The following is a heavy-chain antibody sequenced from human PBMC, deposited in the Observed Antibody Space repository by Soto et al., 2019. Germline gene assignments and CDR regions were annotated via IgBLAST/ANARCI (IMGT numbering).Heavy chain of an antibody. Sequence: QLQLQESDSGLVKPSQTLSLSCAVSGGSISSSGYSWSWIRQPPGKGLEWIGYMSYTGSTYYNPSLKGRVTISMDTSRNQFSLKLTSVTAADTAMYYCARGGYSYGDAFDVWGQGTMVTVSS. J-gene: IGHJ3*01. D-gene: IGHD5-18*01. CDR3: ARGGYSYGDAFDV. CDR2: MSYTGST. V-gene: IGHV4-30-2*01. CDR1: GGSISSSGYS.